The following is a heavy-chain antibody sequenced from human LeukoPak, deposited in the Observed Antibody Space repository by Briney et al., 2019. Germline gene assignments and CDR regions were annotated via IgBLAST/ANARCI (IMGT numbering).Heavy chain of an antibody. CDR3: AKDRGYSYGLSEIYYFDY. CDR1: GFTFSSYA. V-gene: IGHV3-23*01. J-gene: IGHJ4*02. D-gene: IGHD5-18*01. CDR2: ISGSGGST. Sequence: GGSLRLSCAASGFTFSSYAMSWVRQAPGKGLEWVSAISGSGGSTYYADSVKGRFTISRDNSKNTLYLQMNSLRAEDTAVYYCAKDRGYSYGLSEIYYFDYWGQGTLVTVSS.